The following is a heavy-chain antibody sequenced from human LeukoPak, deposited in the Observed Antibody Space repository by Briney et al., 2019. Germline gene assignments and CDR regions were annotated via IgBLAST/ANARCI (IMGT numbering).Heavy chain of an antibody. D-gene: IGHD4-17*01. CDR1: GFIVSSYY. CDR2: IHSGGDT. J-gene: IGHJ4*02. V-gene: IGHV3-53*01. CDR3: ARAGDYESFDY. Sequence: GGSLRLSCAASGFIVSSYYMSWVRQAPVKGLEWVSVIHSGGDTYYADSVKGRFTISRDNSKNTLYLQMNSLRAEGTAVYYCARAGDYESFDYWGQGTLVTVSS.